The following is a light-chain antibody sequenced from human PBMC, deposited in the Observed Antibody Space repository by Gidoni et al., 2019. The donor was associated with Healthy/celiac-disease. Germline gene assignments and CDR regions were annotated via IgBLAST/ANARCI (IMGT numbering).Light chain of an antibody. CDR3: QSRLT. Sequence: DIVMTQSPDSLAVSLGERATINCKSSQSVLSSSNNKNYLNWYQQKAGQPPKLLFYWASTRESGVLDRFSGGGSGTDFTLTISSLQAEDVAVYYCQSRLTFGGGTKVEIK. CDR1: QSVLSSSNNKNY. V-gene: IGKV4-1*01. J-gene: IGKJ4*01. CDR2: WAS.